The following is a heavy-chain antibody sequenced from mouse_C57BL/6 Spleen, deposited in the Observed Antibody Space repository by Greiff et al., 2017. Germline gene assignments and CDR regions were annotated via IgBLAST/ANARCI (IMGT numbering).Heavy chain of an antibody. CDR1: GYTFTSYW. CDR2: IDPSDSYT. V-gene: IGHV1-50*01. J-gene: IGHJ2*01. CDR3: ARRITTVVATCDY. Sequence: QVQLQQSGAELVKPGASVKLSCKASGYTFTSYWMQWVKQRPGQGLEWIGEIDPSDSYTNYHQKFKGKATLTVDTSSSTAYMQLSSLTSEDSAVYYCARRITTVVATCDYWGQGTTLTVSS. D-gene: IGHD1-1*01.